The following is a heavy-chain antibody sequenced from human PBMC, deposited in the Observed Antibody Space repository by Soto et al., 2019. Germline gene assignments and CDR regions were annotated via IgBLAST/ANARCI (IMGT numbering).Heavy chain of an antibody. CDR1: GGTFSSYA. Sequence: QVQLVQSGAEVKKPGSSVKVSCKASGGTFSSYAISWVRQAPGQGLEWMGGIIPIFGTANYAQKFQGRVTITADKSTSTAYMELRSLRSEDTAVYYCARVPSGYYDSSGYHYAFDYWGQGTLVTVSS. D-gene: IGHD3-22*01. V-gene: IGHV1-69*06. CDR3: ARVPSGYYDSSGYHYAFDY. CDR2: IIPIFGTA. J-gene: IGHJ4*02.